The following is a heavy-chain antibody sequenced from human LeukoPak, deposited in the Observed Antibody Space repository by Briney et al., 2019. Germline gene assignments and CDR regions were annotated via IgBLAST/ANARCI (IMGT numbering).Heavy chain of an antibody. D-gene: IGHD3-10*01. V-gene: IGHV4-38-2*02. Sequence: NPSETLSLTCTVSGYSISSGYYWGWIRQPPGKGLEWIGSIYHSGSTYYNPSLKSRVTISVDTSKNQFSLKLSSVTAADTAVYYCARGPLLWFGEPQRPFDYWGQGTLVTVSS. CDR3: ARGPLLWFGEPQRPFDY. CDR2: IYHSGST. J-gene: IGHJ4*02. CDR1: GYSISSGYY.